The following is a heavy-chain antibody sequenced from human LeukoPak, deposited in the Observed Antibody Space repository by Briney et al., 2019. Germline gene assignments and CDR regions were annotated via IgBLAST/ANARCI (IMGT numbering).Heavy chain of an antibody. CDR3: AKDLCVSYYVSGSYYKPLADY. CDR2: IHYYGSNK. CDR1: VFTFSSYG. J-gene: IGHJ4*02. V-gene: IGHV3-30*02. D-gene: IGHD3-10*01. Sequence: PGGSLTLTCAASVFTFSSYGMHWVRQAPGKGLAGVAFIHYYGSNKYYADSVKGRFTISRDNSKNTLYLQMISLRAEDTAVYYCAKDLCVSYYVSGSYYKPLADYWGQGTLVSVSS.